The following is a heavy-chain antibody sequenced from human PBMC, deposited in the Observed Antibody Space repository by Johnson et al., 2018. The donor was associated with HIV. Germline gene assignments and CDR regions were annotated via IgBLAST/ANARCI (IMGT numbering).Heavy chain of an antibody. CDR1: GFTFSTSG. J-gene: IGHJ3*02. CDR3: ARDPHSYIGDAFDI. CDR2: ISYDGSNK. Sequence: QVQLVESGGGVVQPGRSLRLSCAASGFTFSTSGMHWVRQAPGKGMEWVAVISYDGSNKYYADSVKGRFTISRDNSKNTLYLQMNSLRAEDTAVYYCARDPHSYIGDAFDIWGQGTMVTVSS. V-gene: IGHV3-30*03.